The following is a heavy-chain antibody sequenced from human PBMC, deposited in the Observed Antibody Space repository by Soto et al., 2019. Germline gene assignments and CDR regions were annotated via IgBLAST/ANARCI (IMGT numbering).Heavy chain of an antibody. J-gene: IGHJ6*02. CDR1: GYSFTSYW. V-gene: IGHV5-51*01. D-gene: IGHD3-10*01. CDR2: IYPGDSDT. CDR3: ARHAYYYGSGSQENYYYGMDV. Sequence: GESLKISCKGSGYSFTSYWIGWVRQMPGKGLEWMGIIYPGDSDTRYSPSFQGQVTISADKSISTASLQWSSLKASDTAMYYCARHAYYYGSGSQENYYYGMDVWGQGTTVTAP.